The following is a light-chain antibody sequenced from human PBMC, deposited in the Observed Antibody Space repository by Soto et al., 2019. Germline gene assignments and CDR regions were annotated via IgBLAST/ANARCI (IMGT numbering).Light chain of an antibody. V-gene: IGKV3-15*01. Sequence: EILMTQSPATLSVSPGERATLSCRASQSVSSNLAWYQQKPGQAPRLLIYGASTRATGIPARFSGSGSGTEFTLTISSLQSEDFAVYYCQQYNNLPLFAGGTRV. J-gene: IGKJ4*01. CDR1: QSVSSN. CDR2: GAS. CDR3: QQYNNLPL.